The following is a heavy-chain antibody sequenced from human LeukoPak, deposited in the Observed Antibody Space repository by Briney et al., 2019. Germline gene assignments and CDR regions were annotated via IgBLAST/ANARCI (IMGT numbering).Heavy chain of an antibody. Sequence: SETLSLTCTVSGGSISSSSYYWGWIRQPPGKGLEWIGSIYYSGSTYYNPSLKSRVTISVDTSKNQFSLKLSSVTAADTAVYYCARQTPLQYSSGWYPFDYWGQGTLVTVSS. CDR3: ARQTPLQYSSGWYPFDY. V-gene: IGHV4-39*01. CDR1: GGSISSSSYY. J-gene: IGHJ4*02. CDR2: IYYSGST. D-gene: IGHD6-19*01.